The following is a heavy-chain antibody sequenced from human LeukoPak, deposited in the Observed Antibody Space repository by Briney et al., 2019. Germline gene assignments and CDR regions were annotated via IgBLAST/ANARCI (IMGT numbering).Heavy chain of an antibody. J-gene: IGHJ4*02. V-gene: IGHV1-2*02. Sequence: GASVKVSCQASGYTLTDYYIHWLRQAPGQGLEWMGWNNPNTGGTNYAQKFEGRVAMTRDTSISTAYMELSSLRSEDTVVYYCARGLGFYGSGSYSDYWGQGTLVTVSS. CDR3: ARGLGFYGSGSYSDY. D-gene: IGHD3-10*01. CDR1: GYTLTDYY. CDR2: NNPNTGGT.